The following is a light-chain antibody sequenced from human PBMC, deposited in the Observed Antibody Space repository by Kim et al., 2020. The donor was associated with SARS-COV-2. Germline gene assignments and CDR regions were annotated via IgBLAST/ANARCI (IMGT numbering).Light chain of an antibody. J-gene: IGKJ1*01. Sequence: EIVLTQSPGTLSLSPGERATLSCRASQSVSDVYLAWYQQKPGQPPRLLMSDASNRAAGIPDRFSVSGSGTDFTLTISGVETEDSAVYCCQQYDTLPWTFGRGTKVDIK. CDR1: QSVSDVY. CDR3: QQYDTLPWT. V-gene: IGKV3-20*01. CDR2: DAS.